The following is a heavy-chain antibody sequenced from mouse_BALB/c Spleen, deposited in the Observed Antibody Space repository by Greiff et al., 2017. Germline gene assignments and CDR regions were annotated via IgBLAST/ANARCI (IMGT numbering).Heavy chain of an antibody. J-gene: IGHJ4*01. Sequence: VQLQESGPGLVAPSQSLSITCTVSGFSLTSYGVHWVRQPPGKGLEWLGVIWAGGSTNYNSALMSRLSISKDNSKSQVFLKMNSLQTDDTAMYYCARDHYRYDYAMDYWGQGTSVTVSS. CDR2: IWAGGST. D-gene: IGHD2-14*01. CDR1: GFSLTSYG. CDR3: ARDHYRYDYAMDY. V-gene: IGHV2-9*02.